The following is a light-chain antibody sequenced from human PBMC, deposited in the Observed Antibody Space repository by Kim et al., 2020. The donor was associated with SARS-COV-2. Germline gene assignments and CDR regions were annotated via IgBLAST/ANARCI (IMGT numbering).Light chain of an antibody. J-gene: IGKJ4*01. CDR3: HQSSVLPLT. CDR1: QSIGSS. V-gene: IGKV6-21*01. CDR2: YAS. Sequence: SVTPKEKVTITCRASQSIGSSLHWYQQKPDQSPKLLIKYASQSFSGVPSRFSGSGSGTDFTLTINSLEAEDAATYYCHQSSVLPLTFGGGTKLEI.